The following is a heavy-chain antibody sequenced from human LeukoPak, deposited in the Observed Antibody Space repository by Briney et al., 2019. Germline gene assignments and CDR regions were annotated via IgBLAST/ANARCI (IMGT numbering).Heavy chain of an antibody. CDR1: GGSISSGGYY. CDR3: ARDEIAAASEY. D-gene: IGHD2-15*01. CDR2: IYHSGST. J-gene: IGHJ4*02. V-gene: IGHV4-30-2*01. Sequence: PSETLSLTCTVSGGSISSGGYYWSWIRQPPGKGLEWIGYIYHSGSTYYNPSLKSRVTISVDRSKNQFSLKLSSVTAADTAVYYCARDEIAAASEYWGQGTLVTVSS.